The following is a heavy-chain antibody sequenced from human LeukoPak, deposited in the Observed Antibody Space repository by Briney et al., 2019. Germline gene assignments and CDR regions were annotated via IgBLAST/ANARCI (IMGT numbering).Heavy chain of an antibody. J-gene: IGHJ4*02. CDR3: ARRHYDFWSGSFFDY. Sequence: SETLSLTCTVSGGSFSSYYWSWIRQPAGKGLDWIGRIYNSGGTNYNPSLESRVTMSVDTSKNQFSLKLSSVTAADTAVYYCARRHYDFWSGSFFDYWGQGTLVTVSS. CDR2: IYNSGGT. V-gene: IGHV4-4*07. CDR1: GGSFSSYY. D-gene: IGHD3-3*01.